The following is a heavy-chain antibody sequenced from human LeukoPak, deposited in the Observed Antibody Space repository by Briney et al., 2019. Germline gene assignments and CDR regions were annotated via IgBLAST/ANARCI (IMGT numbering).Heavy chain of an antibody. CDR3: ARYRMVSYYFDN. V-gene: IGHV3-74*01. J-gene: IGHJ4*02. CDR2: INTDGSTT. CDR1: GFTFKSYW. D-gene: IGHD2-21*01. Sequence: GGSPRLSCAASGFTFKSYWMYWVRQAPGKGLVWVSRINTDGSTTTYADSVKGRFTISRDNANNMVYLQMNSLRAEDTAVYYCARYRMVSYYFDNWGQGSLVTASS.